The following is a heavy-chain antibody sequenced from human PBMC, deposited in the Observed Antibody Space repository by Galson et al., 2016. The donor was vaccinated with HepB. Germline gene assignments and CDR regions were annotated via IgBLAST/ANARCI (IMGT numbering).Heavy chain of an antibody. D-gene: IGHD5-12*01. Sequence: SLRLSCAASGFTFRNYAMSWVRQAPGRGLEWVSTISGDIAGTYAGTYYADSVEGRFTISSDSSTDTVFLQMNGLRAEDTAIYYCAKGFYINGYALFDSWGQGTLVTVSS. CDR3: AKGFYINGYALFDS. J-gene: IGHJ4*02. V-gene: IGHV3-23*01. CDR2: ISGDIAGTYAGT. CDR1: GFTFRNYA.